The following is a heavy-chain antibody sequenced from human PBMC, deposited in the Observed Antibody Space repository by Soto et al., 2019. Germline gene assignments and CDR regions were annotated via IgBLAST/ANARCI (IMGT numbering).Heavy chain of an antibody. CDR2: INPILSMS. J-gene: IGHJ4*02. Sequence: QVQLVQSGAEVKKPGSSVKVSCKASGDTFSFYTINWVRQAPGLGLVWVGRINPILSMSNYAQKFQGRVTMTAAKSTRTAYMELRSLRSEDTAIYYCATSYGSGYRAFDYWGQGALVNVSS. D-gene: IGHD3-10*01. CDR3: ATSYGSGYRAFDY. CDR1: GDTFSFYT. V-gene: IGHV1-69*02.